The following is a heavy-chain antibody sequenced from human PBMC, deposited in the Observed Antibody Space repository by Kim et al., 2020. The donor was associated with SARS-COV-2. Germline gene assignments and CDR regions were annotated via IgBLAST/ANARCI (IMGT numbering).Heavy chain of an antibody. D-gene: IGHD2-21*02. J-gene: IGHJ4*02. Sequence: GGSLRLSCAASGFTFSSYAMHWVRQAPGKGLEWVAVISYDGSNKYYADSVKGRFTISRDNSKNTLFLQMNSLRAEDSAVYSCARDRTYCGGDCYSHGFDYWGQGTLVTVSS. CDR1: GFTFSSYA. CDR3: ARDRTYCGGDCYSHGFDY. V-gene: IGHV3-30*04. CDR2: ISYDGSNK.